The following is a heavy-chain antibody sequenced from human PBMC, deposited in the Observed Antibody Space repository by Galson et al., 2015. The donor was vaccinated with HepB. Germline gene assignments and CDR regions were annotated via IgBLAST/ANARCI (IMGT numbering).Heavy chain of an antibody. CDR3: ARVEGDHSSSWSFTNKNWFDP. CDR2: INTNTGNP. V-gene: IGHV7-4-1*02. Sequence: SVKVSCKASGYTFTSYAMNWVRQAPGQGLEWMGWINTNTGNPTYAQGFTGRFVFSLDTSVSTAYLQISSLKAEDTAVYYCARVEGDHSSSWSFTNKNWFDPWGQGTLVTVSS. D-gene: IGHD6-13*01. J-gene: IGHJ5*02. CDR1: GYTFTSYA.